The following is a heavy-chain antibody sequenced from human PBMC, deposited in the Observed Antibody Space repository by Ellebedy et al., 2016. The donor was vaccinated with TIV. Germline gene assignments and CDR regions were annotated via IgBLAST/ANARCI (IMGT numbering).Heavy chain of an antibody. CDR2: INPNSGGT. J-gene: IGHJ5*02. V-gene: IGHV1-2*04. Sequence: ASVKVSXXASGYTFTGYYMHWVRQAPGQGLEWMGWINPNSGGTNYAQKFQGWVTMTRDTSISTAYMELSRLRSDDTAVYYCARGRGIVVVPAASWSFDPWGQGTLVTVSS. D-gene: IGHD2-2*01. CDR3: ARGRGIVVVPAASWSFDP. CDR1: GYTFTGYY.